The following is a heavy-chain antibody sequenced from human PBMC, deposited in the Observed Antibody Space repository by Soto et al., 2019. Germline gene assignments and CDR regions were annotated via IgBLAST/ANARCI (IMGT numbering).Heavy chain of an antibody. D-gene: IGHD1-26*01. CDR1: GGTFSSYA. Sequence: SVKVSCKASGGTFSSYAISWVRQAPGQGLEWMGGIIPIFGTANYAQKFQGRVTITADESTSTAYMELSSLRSEDTAVYYCARVWELRKDYAFDIWGQGTMVTVSS. V-gene: IGHV1-69*13. CDR2: IIPIFGTA. J-gene: IGHJ3*02. CDR3: ARVWELRKDYAFDI.